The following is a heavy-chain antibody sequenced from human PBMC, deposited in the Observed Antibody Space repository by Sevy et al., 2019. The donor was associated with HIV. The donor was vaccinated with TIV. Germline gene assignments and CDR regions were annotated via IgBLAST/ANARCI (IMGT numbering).Heavy chain of an antibody. Sequence: SETLSLTCTVSGGSISSGSYYWSWIRQPAGKGLEWIGRIYTSGSTNYNPSLKSRVTISVDTSKNQFSLKLSSVTAADTAVYYCARRYCSSTSCPYYYYYMDVWGKGTTVTVSS. D-gene: IGHD2-2*01. CDR3: ARRYCSSTSCPYYYYYMDV. V-gene: IGHV4-61*02. CDR1: GGSISSGSYY. J-gene: IGHJ6*03. CDR2: IYTSGST.